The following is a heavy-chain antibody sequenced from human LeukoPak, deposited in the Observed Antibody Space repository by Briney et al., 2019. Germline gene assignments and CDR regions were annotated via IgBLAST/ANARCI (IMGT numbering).Heavy chain of an antibody. CDR1: GYTFTSYA. V-gene: IGHV1-3*01. CDR3: ARSSRPITMIVVAPGA. Sequence: ASVKVSCMASGYTFTSYAMHWVRQAPGQRLEWMGWINAGNGNTKYSQKFQGRVTITRDTSASTAYMELSSLRSEDTAVYYCARSSRPITMIVVAPGAWGQGTLVTVSS. D-gene: IGHD3-22*01. CDR2: INAGNGNT. J-gene: IGHJ4*02.